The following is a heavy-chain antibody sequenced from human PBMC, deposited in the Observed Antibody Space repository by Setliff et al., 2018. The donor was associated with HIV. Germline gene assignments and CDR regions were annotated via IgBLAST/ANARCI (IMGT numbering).Heavy chain of an antibody. CDR1: GGAISSNKW. J-gene: IGHJ3*02. D-gene: IGHD1-1*01. V-gene: IGHV4-4*02. CDR3: ARATRRNDAFDI. CDR2: ISHSGTA. Sequence: SETLSLTCTVSGGAISSNKWWSWVRQSPGKGLEWIGEISHSGTANYNASLKSRATMSIDKSTDQFSLKMRSVTAADTAVYYCARATRRNDAFDIWGQGTMVTV.